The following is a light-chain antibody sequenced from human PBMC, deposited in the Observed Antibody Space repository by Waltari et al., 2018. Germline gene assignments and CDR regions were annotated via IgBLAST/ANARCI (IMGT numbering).Light chain of an antibody. CDR1: ETVTGH. V-gene: IGKV3D-15*01. J-gene: IGKJ1*01. CDR2: DVS. Sequence: EIVMTQSPAVLSVSPWQRATLSCRASETVTGHLAWYQQTPGQAPRLLIYDVSTRAAGIPARFSGSGSETEFTLTVTSLQSEDCAVYYCQQYYEWQTFGPGTKVEIK. CDR3: QQYYEWQT.